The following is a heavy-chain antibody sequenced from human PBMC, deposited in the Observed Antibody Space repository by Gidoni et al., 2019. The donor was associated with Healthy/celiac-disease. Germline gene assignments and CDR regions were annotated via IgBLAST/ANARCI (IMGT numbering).Heavy chain of an antibody. Sequence: EVQLVESGGGLVKPGGSLSLSCAASGFPFSSYSMNWFRQAPGKGLALVSSISSSSSYIYYADSVKGRFTISRDNAKNSLYLQMNSLRAEDTAVYYCARDRAIFGVVITGFDYWGQGTLVTVSS. CDR1: GFPFSSYS. J-gene: IGHJ4*02. CDR3: ARDRAIFGVVITGFDY. V-gene: IGHV3-21*01. CDR2: ISSSSSYI. D-gene: IGHD3-3*01.